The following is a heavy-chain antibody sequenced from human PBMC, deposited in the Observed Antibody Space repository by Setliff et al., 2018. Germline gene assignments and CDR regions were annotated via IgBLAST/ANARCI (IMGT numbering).Heavy chain of an antibody. J-gene: IGHJ3*02. V-gene: IGHV4-34*01. CDR2: INHRGST. D-gene: IGHD1-26*01. CDR3: ARDASASDGRNAFDI. Sequence: SETLSLTCAAYGGTFSDYHWTWIRQSPEKGLEWIGEINHRGSTNYNPSPKSRVTMSIDTSNSQFSLKLSSVTAADTAIYYCARDASASDGRNAFDIWGQGTMVTVSS. CDR1: GGTFSDYH.